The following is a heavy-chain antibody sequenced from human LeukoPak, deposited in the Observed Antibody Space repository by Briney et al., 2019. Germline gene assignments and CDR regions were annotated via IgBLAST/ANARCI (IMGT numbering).Heavy chain of an antibody. CDR1: GFTFSSYS. D-gene: IGHD3-10*01. V-gene: IGHV3-30*02. J-gene: IGHJ4*02. CDR3: AKERFKADYYFDY. Sequence: GGSLRLSCAASGFTFSSYSMNWVRQAPGKGLEWVAFIRYDGSNKYYADSVNGRFTISRDNSKNTLYLQMNSLRAEDTAVYYCAKERFKADYYFDYWGQGTLVTVSS. CDR2: IRYDGSNK.